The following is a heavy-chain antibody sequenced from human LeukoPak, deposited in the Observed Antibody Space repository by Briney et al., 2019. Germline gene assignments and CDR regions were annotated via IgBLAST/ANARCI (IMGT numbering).Heavy chain of an antibody. Sequence: GEPLRTSCKGSGYSFSSCWISWVRQMPGKGLEWMGRIDPSDSYTSYSPSFEGHVTISADESTSTAYLQWSSLKASDTAMYYCARLRTDSGYDYMYFHHWGQGTLVTVSS. V-gene: IGHV5-10-1*01. CDR2: IDPSDSYT. CDR3: ARLRTDSGYDYMYFHH. D-gene: IGHD5-12*01. CDR1: GYSFSSCW. J-gene: IGHJ1*01.